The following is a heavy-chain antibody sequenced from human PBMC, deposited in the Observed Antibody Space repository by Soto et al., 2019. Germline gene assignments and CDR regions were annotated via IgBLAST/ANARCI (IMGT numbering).Heavy chain of an antibody. D-gene: IGHD6-13*01. J-gene: IGHJ4*02. CDR3: ASESWYVFDH. CDR1: GINFNDYW. CDR2: IKEDGSSK. Sequence: GALRLSCAASGINFNDYWMSWVRQAPGKGLEWVANIKEDGSSKYYVDSVKGRFTISRDNAKNSLYLQMNSLRAEDTALYYCASESWYVFDHWGQGTPVTVSS. V-gene: IGHV3-7*03.